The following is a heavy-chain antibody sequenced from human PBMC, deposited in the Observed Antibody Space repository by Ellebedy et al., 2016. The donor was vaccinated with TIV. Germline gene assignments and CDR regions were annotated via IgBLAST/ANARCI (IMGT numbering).Heavy chain of an antibody. CDR2: INPSGGST. V-gene: IGHV1-46*01. CDR3: ASLPHYGDSGP. D-gene: IGHD4-17*01. Sequence: AASVKVSCKASGYTFTSYYMHWVRQAPGQGLEWMGIINPSGGSTSYAQKFQGRVTMTRDTSTSTVYMELSRLRSDDTAVYYCASLPHYGDSGPWGQGTLVTVSS. CDR1: GYTFTSYY. J-gene: IGHJ5*02.